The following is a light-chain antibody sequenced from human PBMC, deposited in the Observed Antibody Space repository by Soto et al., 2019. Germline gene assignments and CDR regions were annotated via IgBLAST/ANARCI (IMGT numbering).Light chain of an antibody. CDR2: GAS. V-gene: IGKV3-15*01. CDR3: QQYNNWPPYMYT. CDR1: QSVSSN. J-gene: IGKJ2*01. Sequence: EIVMTQSPATLSVSPGERATLSCRASQSVSSNLAWHQQKPGQAPRLLIYGASTRATGIPARFSGSGSGTEFTLTISSLQSEDFAVYYCQQYNNWPPYMYTFGQGTKLEIK.